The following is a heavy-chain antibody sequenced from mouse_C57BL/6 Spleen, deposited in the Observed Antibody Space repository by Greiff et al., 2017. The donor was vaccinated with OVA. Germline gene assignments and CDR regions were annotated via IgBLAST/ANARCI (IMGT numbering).Heavy chain of an antibody. CDR1: GYTFTEYT. CDR2: FYPGSGGI. Sequence: QVQLQQSGAELVKPGASVKLSCKASGYTFTEYTIHWVKQRSGQGLEWIGWFYPGSGGIKYNEKFKGKATLTADKSSSTVYMQLSSLTSEDSAVYFCARHEDGIVTTYYAMDYWGQGTSVTVSS. J-gene: IGHJ4*01. CDR3: ARHEDGIVTTYYAMDY. V-gene: IGHV1-62-2*01. D-gene: IGHD2-12*01.